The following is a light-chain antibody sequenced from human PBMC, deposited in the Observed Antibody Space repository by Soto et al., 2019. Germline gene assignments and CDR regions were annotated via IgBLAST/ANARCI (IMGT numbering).Light chain of an antibody. CDR3: TSYTTKRTYV. CDR1: SSDVGAYDF. J-gene: IGLJ1*01. V-gene: IGLV2-14*03. Sequence: QSALTQPASVSGSPGQSITISCTGTSSDVGAYDFVSWYQQYPGKAPQLIIYDVSDRPSGVSERFSGSKSGNTAALTISGLQADDGADYYGTSYTTKRTYVFGTGTKLTVL. CDR2: DVS.